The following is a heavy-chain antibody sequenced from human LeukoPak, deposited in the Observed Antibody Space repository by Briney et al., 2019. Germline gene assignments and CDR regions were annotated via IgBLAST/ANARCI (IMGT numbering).Heavy chain of an antibody. D-gene: IGHD3-16*01. CDR2: IYDSGST. CDR1: GGSISSLH. Sequence: SETLSLTCTVSGGSISSLHWSWIRQTPGKGLEWIGYIYDSGSTNYNPSLKGGVTISVDTSKSQFSLKLSSVTAADTAVYYCARGGYYFLYWGQGTLVTVSS. V-gene: IGHV4-59*11. J-gene: IGHJ4*02. CDR3: ARGGYYFLY.